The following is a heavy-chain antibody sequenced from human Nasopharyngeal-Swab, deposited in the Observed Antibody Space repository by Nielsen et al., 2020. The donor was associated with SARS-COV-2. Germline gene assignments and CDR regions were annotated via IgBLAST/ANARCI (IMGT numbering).Heavy chain of an antibody. Sequence: GESLKISCAASGFTFSSYAMSWVRQAPGKGLEWVSAISGSGGSTYYADSVKGRFTISRDNSKNTLYLQMNSLRAEDTAVYYCAKDLEFPVNWFDPWGQGTLVTVSS. CDR1: GFTFSSYA. CDR3: AKDLEFPVNWFDP. V-gene: IGHV3-23*01. J-gene: IGHJ5*02. D-gene: IGHD3-3*01. CDR2: ISGSGGST.